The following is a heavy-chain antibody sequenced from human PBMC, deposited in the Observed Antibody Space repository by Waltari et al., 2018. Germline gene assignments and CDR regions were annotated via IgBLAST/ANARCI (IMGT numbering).Heavy chain of an antibody. V-gene: IGHV1-46*01. J-gene: IGHJ4*02. Sequence: QVQLVQSGAEVKKPGASVKVSCKASGYTFPSYYMHWVRQAPEQGLEWMGIINPSGGSTSYAQKFQGRVTMTRDTSTSTVYMELSSLRSEDTAVYYCARAHYDFWSGYSDYFDYWGQGTLVTVSS. CDR2: INPSGGST. CDR1: GYTFPSYY. CDR3: ARAHYDFWSGYSDYFDY. D-gene: IGHD3-3*01.